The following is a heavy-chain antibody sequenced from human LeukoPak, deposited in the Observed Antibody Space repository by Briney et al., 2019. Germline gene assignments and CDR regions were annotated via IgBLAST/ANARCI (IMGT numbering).Heavy chain of an antibody. D-gene: IGHD4-11*01. CDR2: INHSGST. V-gene: IGHV4-34*01. J-gene: IGHJ4*02. CDR1: GGSFSGYY. CDR3: ARAPGLPDY. Sequence: SETLSLTCAVYGGSFSGYYWSWIRQPPGKGLEWIGEINHSGSTNYNPSLKSRVTISVDTSKIQFSLKLSSVTAADTAVYYCARAPGLPDYWGQGTLVSVSS.